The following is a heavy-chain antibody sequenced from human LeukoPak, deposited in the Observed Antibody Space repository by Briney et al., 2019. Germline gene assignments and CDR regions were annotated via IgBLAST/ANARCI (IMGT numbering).Heavy chain of an antibody. CDR3: AAKWGGRNSSGWSWAFDI. D-gene: IGHD6-19*01. Sequence: ASVKVSCKASGYTFTSYYMHWVRQAPGQGLEWMGIINPSGGSTSYAQKFQERVTITRDMSTSTSYMELSSLRSEDTAVYYCAAKWGGRNSSGWSWAFDIWGQGTMVTVSS. CDR1: GYTFTSYY. V-gene: IGHV1-46*01. J-gene: IGHJ3*02. CDR2: INPSGGST.